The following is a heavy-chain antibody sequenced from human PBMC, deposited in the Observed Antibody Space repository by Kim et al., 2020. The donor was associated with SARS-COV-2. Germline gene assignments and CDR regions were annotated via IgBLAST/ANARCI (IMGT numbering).Heavy chain of an antibody. CDR2: ISYDGSNK. Sequence: GGSLRLSCAASGFTFSSYAMHWVRQAPGKGLEWVAVISYDGSNKYYADSVKGRFTISRDNSKNTLYLQMNSLRAEDTAVYYCARDPPLYYYDSSGYYRYYYYGMDVWGQGTTVTVSS. V-gene: IGHV3-30*04. CDR3: ARDPPLYYYDSSGYYRYYYYGMDV. J-gene: IGHJ6*02. CDR1: GFTFSSYA. D-gene: IGHD3-22*01.